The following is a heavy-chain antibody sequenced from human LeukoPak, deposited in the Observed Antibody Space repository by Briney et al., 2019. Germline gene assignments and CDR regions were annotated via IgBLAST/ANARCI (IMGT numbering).Heavy chain of an antibody. CDR2: IWYGGSNK. J-gene: IGHJ4*02. CDR1: GFTFSSYG. CDR3: AKAATEFGVVDY. V-gene: IGHV3-30*02. D-gene: IGHD3-3*01. Sequence: GGSLRLSCAASGFTFSSYGMHWVRQAPGKGLEWVAVIWYGGSNKYYADAVKGRFTISRDNSKNTLYLQMNSLRAEDTAVYYCAKAATEFGVVDYWGQGTLVTVSS.